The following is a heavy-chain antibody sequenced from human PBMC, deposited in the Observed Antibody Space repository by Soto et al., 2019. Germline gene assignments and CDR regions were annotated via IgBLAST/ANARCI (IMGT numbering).Heavy chain of an antibody. V-gene: IGHV3-30-3*01. D-gene: IGHD6-19*01. J-gene: IGHJ4*02. CDR1: GFIFSSYA. CDR3: VRDKSPYSSGWHNRHFDY. Sequence: QVQLVESGGGVVQPGRSLRLSCAASGFIFSSYAMHWVRQAPGKGLEWVAVISYDGSNKYYADSVKGRFTISRDNSKTLYLQMNSLRAEDTAVYYCVRDKSPYSSGWHNRHFDYWGQGTLVTVSS. CDR2: ISYDGSNK.